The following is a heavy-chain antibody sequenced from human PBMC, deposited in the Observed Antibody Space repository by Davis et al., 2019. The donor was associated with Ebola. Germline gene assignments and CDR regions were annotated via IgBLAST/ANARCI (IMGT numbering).Heavy chain of an antibody. CDR1: GFTFSSYG. CDR3: VRDYDVLTGYPSFFFDS. V-gene: IGHV3-30*03. CDR2: ISYDGSNK. D-gene: IGHD3-9*01. Sequence: GESLKISCAASGFTFSSYGMHWVRQAPGKGLEWVAVISYDGSNKYYADSVKGRFTISRDNSKNTLSLQMKSLRVEDTAVYHCVRDYDVLTGYPSFFFDSWGQGILVTVSS. J-gene: IGHJ4*02.